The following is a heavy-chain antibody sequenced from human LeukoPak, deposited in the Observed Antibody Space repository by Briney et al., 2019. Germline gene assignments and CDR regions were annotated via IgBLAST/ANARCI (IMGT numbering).Heavy chain of an antibody. D-gene: IGHD6-13*01. CDR1: RYSFTSYW. V-gene: IGHV5-10-1*01. CDR3: ARVPIAAAAHYYYGMDV. Sequence: GESLKISGKGSRYSFTSYWINWVRHMPGKGLESMERLDPSDSYTSYSPSFQGHVTISADKSISTAYLQWSSLQASDTAMYYCARVPIAAAAHYYYGMDVWGKGTTVTVSS. J-gene: IGHJ6*04. CDR2: LDPSDSYT.